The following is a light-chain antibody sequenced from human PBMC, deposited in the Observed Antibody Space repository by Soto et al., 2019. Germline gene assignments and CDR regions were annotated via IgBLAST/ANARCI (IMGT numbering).Light chain of an antibody. CDR2: DVS. CDR1: NSDVGGYNS. J-gene: IGLJ3*02. Sequence: QSALTQPASVSGSPGQSITIACTGTNSDVGGYNSVSWYQLHPGKAPRLVIYDVSIRPPAVSDRFSGSTSGNTASLTISGLQAEDEAEYYCSSYTATRTVVFGGGTKLTAL. V-gene: IGLV2-14*03. CDR3: SSYTATRTVV.